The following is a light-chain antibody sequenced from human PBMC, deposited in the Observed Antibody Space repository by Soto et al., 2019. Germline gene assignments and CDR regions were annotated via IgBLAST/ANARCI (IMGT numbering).Light chain of an antibody. CDR2: AAS. J-gene: IGKJ2*01. CDR3: QQYYSYPVT. V-gene: IGKV1-8*01. CDR1: QGISSY. Sequence: AIRMTQSPSSLSASTGDSVTITCRASQGISSYLAWYQQKPGKAPKLLIYAASTLQSGVPSRFSGSGSGTDFTLTISCLQSEDFATYYCQQYYSYPVTFGQGTKREIK.